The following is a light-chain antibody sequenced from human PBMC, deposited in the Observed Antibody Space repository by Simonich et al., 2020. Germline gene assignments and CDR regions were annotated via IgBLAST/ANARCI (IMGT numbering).Light chain of an antibody. Sequence: DIVMTQSPDSLAVSLGERATINCKSSQSVLYSSNTKNNLAWYQQKPGQPPKLLIYWASTRESGVPDRFSGSGSGTDFTLTISSLQAEDVAVYYCQQYYSTPFTFGPGTKVDIK. J-gene: IGKJ3*01. CDR1: QSVLYSSNTKNN. CDR3: QQYYSTPFT. V-gene: IGKV4-1*01. CDR2: WAS.